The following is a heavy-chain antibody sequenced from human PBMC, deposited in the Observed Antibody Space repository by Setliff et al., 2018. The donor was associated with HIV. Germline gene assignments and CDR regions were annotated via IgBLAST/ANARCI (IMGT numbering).Heavy chain of an antibody. D-gene: IGHD4-17*01. Sequence: SETLSLTCTVSDGSISSRNYYWAWFRQPPGKGLEWIGTVYYSGSTHYNPSLKSRVIISVDTSKNQFSLRLNSVTAADTAVYYCARHSAGFNGDYIRVVAIDIWVQGTMVTVSS. CDR3: ARHSAGFNGDYIRVVAIDI. V-gene: IGHV4-39*01. CDR2: VYYSGST. CDR1: DGSISSRNYY. J-gene: IGHJ3*02.